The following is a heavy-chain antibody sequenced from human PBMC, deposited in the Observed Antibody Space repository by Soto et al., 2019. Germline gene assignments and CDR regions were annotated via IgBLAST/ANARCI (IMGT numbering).Heavy chain of an antibody. Sequence: QLQLQESGPGLVKPSETLSLTCTVSGGSISSYYWGWIRRPPGKGLEWIGRIYYSGSTYYNPSLXRXVXIXXDTSKNQFSLTLSSVTAADTAVYYCARRWGYSFDYWGQGTLVTVSS. CDR1: GGSISSYY. D-gene: IGHD7-27*01. CDR3: ARRWGYSFDY. V-gene: IGHV4-39*01. CDR2: IYYSGST. J-gene: IGHJ4*02.